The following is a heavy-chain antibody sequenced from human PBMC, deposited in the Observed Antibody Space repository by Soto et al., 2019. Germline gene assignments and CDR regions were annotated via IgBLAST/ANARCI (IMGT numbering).Heavy chain of an antibody. Sequence: GSLRLSCSASGFTFRTFSMHWVRQAPGKGLEHVSTLSGSGSSTYHAESVKGRFTISRDNSKNTLHLQMTSLRAEDTAVYYCVKDIGNTENCFDYWGQGTLVTVSS. CDR3: VKDIGNTENCFDY. J-gene: IGHJ4*02. CDR1: GFTFRTFS. CDR2: LSGSGSST. V-gene: IGHV3-64D*06. D-gene: IGHD5-18*01.